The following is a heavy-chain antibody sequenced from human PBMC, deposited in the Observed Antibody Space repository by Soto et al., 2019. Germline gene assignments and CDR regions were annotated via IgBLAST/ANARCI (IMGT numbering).Heavy chain of an antibody. CDR2: IFSNDEK. V-gene: IGHV2-26*01. CDR1: GFSYSNARMG. Sequence: QVTMKESGPVLVKPTETLTLTCTVSGFSYSNARMGVSWIRQPPGKALEWLAHIFSNDEKSYRTSLKSRLTISKDTSKRQVVLRMTNMDPADTATYYCARSDLARVIWGQGTLVTVSS. D-gene: IGHD6-6*01. J-gene: IGHJ4*02. CDR3: ARSDLARVI.